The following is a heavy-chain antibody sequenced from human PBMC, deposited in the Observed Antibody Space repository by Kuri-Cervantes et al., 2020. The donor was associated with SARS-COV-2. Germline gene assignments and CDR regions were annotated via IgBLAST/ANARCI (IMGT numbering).Heavy chain of an antibody. D-gene: IGHD4-17*01. Sequence: GESLKISCAASGFTFSSYAMSWVRQAPGKGLEWVSAISGSGGSTYYADSVKGRFTISRDNSKNTLYLQMNSLRAEDTAVYYCAKGTSTVTTIRGDYWGQGTLVTVSS. CDR1: GFTFSSYA. CDR3: AKGTSTVTTIRGDY. V-gene: IGHV3-23*01. J-gene: IGHJ4*02. CDR2: ISGSGGST.